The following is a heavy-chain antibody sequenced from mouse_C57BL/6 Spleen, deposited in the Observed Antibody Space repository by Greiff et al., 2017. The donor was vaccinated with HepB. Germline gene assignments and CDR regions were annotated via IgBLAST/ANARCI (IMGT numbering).Heavy chain of an antibody. CDR3: TRAYYSNYVYYFDY. CDR2: IRNKANNHAT. J-gene: IGHJ2*01. D-gene: IGHD2-5*01. CDR1: GFTFSDAW. Sequence: EVMLVESGGGLVQPGGSMKLSCAASGFTFSDAWMDWVRQSPEKGLEWVAEIRNKANNHATYYAESVKGRFTISRDDSKSSVYLQMNSLRAEDTGIYHCTRAYYSNYVYYFDYWGQGTTLTVSS. V-gene: IGHV6-6*01.